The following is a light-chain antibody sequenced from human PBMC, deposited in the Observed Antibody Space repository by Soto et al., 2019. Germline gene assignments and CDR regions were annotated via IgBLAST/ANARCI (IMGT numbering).Light chain of an antibody. CDR1: QGISGW. J-gene: IGKJ4*01. CDR2: ATS. V-gene: IGKV1-12*01. Sequence: MQMPQSPSSVSASVGDRVTINCRASQGISGWLAWYQQKPGKAPKLLIYATSTLQSGVPPRFSGSASGTEFTLTISSPQPEDCATYYGLQSNNFPPLTFGGGTQVDSK. CDR3: LQSNNFPPLT.